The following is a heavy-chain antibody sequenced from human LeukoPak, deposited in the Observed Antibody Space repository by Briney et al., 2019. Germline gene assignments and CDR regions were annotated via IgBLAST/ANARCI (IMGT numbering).Heavy chain of an antibody. J-gene: IGHJ4*02. CDR1: RFTVSANY. CDR3: ARRAGGYSHPYDY. CDR2: MYSGGRI. D-gene: IGHD4-23*01. V-gene: IGHV3-66*04. Sequence: PGGSLRLSCTASRFTVSANYMSWVRQAPGKGLEWVSGMYSGGRIDYAGSVKGRFTISRDNSKNTLYLQMNSLRAEDTAVYYCARRAGGYSHPYDYWGQGTLVTVSS.